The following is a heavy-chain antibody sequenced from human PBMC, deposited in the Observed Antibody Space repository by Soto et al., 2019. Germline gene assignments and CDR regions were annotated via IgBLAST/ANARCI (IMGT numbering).Heavy chain of an antibody. D-gene: IGHD5-18*01. V-gene: IGHV3-30*18. J-gene: IGHJ4*02. CDR3: AKDPTGTAMVMGFRY. CDR1: GFTFSSYG. Sequence: QVQLVESGGGVVQPGRSLRLSCAATGFTFSSYGMHWVRQAPGKGLEWVAVISYDGSNKYYADSVKGRFTISRDNSKNTLYLQMNSLRAEDTAVYYCAKDPTGTAMVMGFRYWGQGTLVTVSS. CDR2: ISYDGSNK.